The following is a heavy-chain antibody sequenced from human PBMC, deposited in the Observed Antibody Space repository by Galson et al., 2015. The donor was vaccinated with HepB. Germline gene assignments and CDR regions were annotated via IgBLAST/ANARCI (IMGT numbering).Heavy chain of an antibody. V-gene: IGHV1-18*01. D-gene: IGHD6-19*01. Sequence: SAKVSCKASGYTFTTYGITWVRQAPRQGLEWMGWISPYNGNTNYAQTLQGRVTMTTDTSTSTAYMELRSLTSDDTAVYYCARAGYSSGWDFWGQGTLVTVSS. CDR3: ARAGYSSGWDF. CDR2: ISPYNGNT. CDR1: GYTFTTYG. J-gene: IGHJ4*02.